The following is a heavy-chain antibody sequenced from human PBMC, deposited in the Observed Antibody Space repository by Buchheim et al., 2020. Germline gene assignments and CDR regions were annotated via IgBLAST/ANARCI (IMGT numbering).Heavy chain of an antibody. V-gene: IGHV3-30-3*01. D-gene: IGHD5-24*01. CDR3: AREREMATFNDFDF. CDR2: VSHDGSNE. Sequence: QVQLVESGGGVVQPGRSLRLSCAASGFTFSRYAMHWVRQAPGKGLEWVAIVSHDGSNEYYTDSVKGRFTISRDNSKNTMCLQMNSLRVEDTALYCCAREREMATFNDFDFWGQGTL. CDR1: GFTFSRYA. J-gene: IGHJ4*02.